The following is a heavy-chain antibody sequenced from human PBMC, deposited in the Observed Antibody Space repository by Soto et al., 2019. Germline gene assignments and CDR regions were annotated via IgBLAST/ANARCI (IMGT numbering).Heavy chain of an antibody. CDR1: GGSINGGAYY. Sequence: QVQLQESGPGLVKPSQTLSLTCTVSGGSINGGAYYWSWIRQHPGKGLEWIGYIYYSGSTFYNPSPKSRFTRSVYMSKNNLSPKVSSVTAADTAVYYCVRGSKLETRPDYYDMDVWGQGTTVTVSS. V-gene: IGHV4-31*03. CDR3: VRGSKLETRPDYYDMDV. CDR2: IYYSGST. D-gene: IGHD1-7*01. J-gene: IGHJ6*02.